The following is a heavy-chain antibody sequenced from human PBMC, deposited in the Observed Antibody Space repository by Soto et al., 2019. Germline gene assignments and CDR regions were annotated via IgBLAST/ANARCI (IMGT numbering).Heavy chain of an antibody. CDR1: GGTFSSYA. Sequence: SVKVSCKSSGGTFSSYAISWVRQAPGQGLEWMGGIIPIFGTANYAQKFQGRVTITADKSTSTAYMELSSLRSEDTAVYYCAITHYDFWSGYAHTYVCAQGPAVTVS. J-gene: IGHJ6*02. V-gene: IGHV1-69*06. CDR2: IIPIFGTA. D-gene: IGHD3-3*01. CDR3: AITHYDFWSGYAHTYV.